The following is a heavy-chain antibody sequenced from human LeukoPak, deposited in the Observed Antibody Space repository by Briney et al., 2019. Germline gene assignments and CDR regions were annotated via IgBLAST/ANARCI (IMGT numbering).Heavy chain of an antibody. CDR3: ARDASPGSSGWYYYYYYMDV. D-gene: IGHD6-19*01. CDR2: IYSDNT. J-gene: IGHJ6*03. CDR1: GFTVSSNS. V-gene: IGHV3-53*01. Sequence: PGGSLRLSCTVSGFTVSSNSMSWVRQAPGKGLEWVSFIYSDNTHYSDSVKGRFTISRDDSKNTLYLQMNSLRAEDTAVYYCARDASPGSSGWYYYYYYMDVWGKGTTVTISS.